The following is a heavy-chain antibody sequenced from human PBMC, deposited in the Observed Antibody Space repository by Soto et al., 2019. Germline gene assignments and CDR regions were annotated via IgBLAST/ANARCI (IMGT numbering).Heavy chain of an antibody. CDR1: GFTFSSYG. J-gene: IGHJ3*02. D-gene: IGHD4-17*01. CDR2: ISYDGSNK. Sequence: QVQLVESGGGVVQPGRSLRLSCAASGFTFSSYGMHWVRQAPGKGLEWVAVISYDGSNKYYADSVKGRFTISRDNSKNTLYLQMNSLRAEDTAVYYCAKGRMTTVTNDAFDIWGQGTMVTVSS. V-gene: IGHV3-30*18. CDR3: AKGRMTTVTNDAFDI.